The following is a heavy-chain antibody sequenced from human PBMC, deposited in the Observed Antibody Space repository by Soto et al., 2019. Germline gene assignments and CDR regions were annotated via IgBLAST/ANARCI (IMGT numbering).Heavy chain of an antibody. V-gene: IGHV4-31*03. CDR3: ASSIVATIRWGYYVDY. D-gene: IGHD5-12*01. Sequence: TLSLTCSISGGSISSGGYYLSWIRQHPWKGLEWIVYIYYSGSTYYNPSLKSRVTISVETSKNQFSLKLSSVTAADTAVYDRASSIVATIRWGYYVDYWRQLNLVTVSS. CDR2: IYYSGST. CDR1: GGSISSGGYY. J-gene: IGHJ4*02.